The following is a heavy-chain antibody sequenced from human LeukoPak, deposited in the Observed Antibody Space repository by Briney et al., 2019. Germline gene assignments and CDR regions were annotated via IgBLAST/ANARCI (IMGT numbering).Heavy chain of an antibody. CDR3: ARVVCSSCPPREDY. Sequence: SETLSLTCTVSSYSISSGYFWGWIRQPPGKGLEWIASIYYSGSTYYNPSLKSRVTMSVDTSKNQFSLKLSSVTAADTAVYYCARVVCSSCPPREDYWGQGTLVTVSS. V-gene: IGHV4-38-2*02. J-gene: IGHJ4*02. CDR1: SYSISSGYF. CDR2: IYYSGST. D-gene: IGHD6-13*01.